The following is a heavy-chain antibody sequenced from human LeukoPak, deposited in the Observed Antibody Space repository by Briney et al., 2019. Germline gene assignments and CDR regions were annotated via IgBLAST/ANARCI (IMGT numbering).Heavy chain of an antibody. CDR3: ATLGTTDAFDI. CDR2: VDPEDGET. J-gene: IGHJ3*02. CDR1: GYTFTDYY. V-gene: IGHV1-69-2*01. D-gene: IGHD1-1*01. Sequence: GASVKVSCKASGYTFTDYYMHWVQQAPGKGLEWMGRVDPEDGETIYAEKFQGRVTITADTSTDTAYMELCSLRSEDTAVYYCATLGTTDAFDIWGQGTMVTVSS.